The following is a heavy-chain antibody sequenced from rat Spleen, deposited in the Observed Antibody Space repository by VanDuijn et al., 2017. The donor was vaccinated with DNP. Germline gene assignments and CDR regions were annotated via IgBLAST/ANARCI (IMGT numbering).Heavy chain of an antibody. CDR1: GFTFSDYY. CDR2: ISNDGGST. CDR3: ATQGYFSTYILGTY. V-gene: IGHV5-20*01. J-gene: IGHJ3*01. D-gene: IGHD1-2*01. Sequence: EVQVVESGGGLVQPGRSLKLSCAASGFTFSDYYMAWVRQAPTKGLEWVASISNDGGSTYYRDSVKDRFTISRDNAKSSLYLRLDSLRSEDTATYYCATQGYFSTYILGTYWGQGTLVTVSS.